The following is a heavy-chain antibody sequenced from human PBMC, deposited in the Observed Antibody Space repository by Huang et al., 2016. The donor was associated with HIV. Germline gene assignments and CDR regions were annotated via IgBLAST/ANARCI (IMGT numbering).Heavy chain of an antibody. J-gene: IGHJ6*03. CDR2: SIPRYGSA. D-gene: IGHD3-3*02. Sequence: QVNLVQSGAEVRKPGSSVKVSCKASGGTFKKYAISWVRQAPGQGLEWMGASIPRYGSAKYAEKFQDRVTLTAEGSTNTAYLELDRLTSEDTAVYYCAKVAAGQPFHFYYYMDAWGDGTTVIVSS. CDR1: GGTFKKYA. CDR3: AKVAAGQPFHFYYYMDA. V-gene: IGHV1-69*13.